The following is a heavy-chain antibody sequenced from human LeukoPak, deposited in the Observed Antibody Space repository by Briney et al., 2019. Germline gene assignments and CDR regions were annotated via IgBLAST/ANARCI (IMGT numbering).Heavy chain of an antibody. CDR3: AKTSRRLCSSSSCYTLDS. CDR2: IITTGGVT. Sequence: GGSLRLSCAASGFTFDDYGMSWVRQAPGKGLEWVSSIITTGGVTDYADSVKGRFTISRDNSRNTLYMQMNSLRAEDTAVYYCAKTSRRLCSSSSCYTLDSWGQGALVTVSS. CDR1: GFTFDDYG. D-gene: IGHD2-2*02. J-gene: IGHJ4*02. V-gene: IGHV3-23*01.